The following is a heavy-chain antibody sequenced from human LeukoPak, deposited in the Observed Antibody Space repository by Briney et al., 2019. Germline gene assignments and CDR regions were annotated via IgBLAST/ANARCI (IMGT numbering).Heavy chain of an antibody. J-gene: IGHJ4*02. CDR1: GFTFSNYW. Sequence: GGSLRLSCAASGFTFSNYWMSWVRQAPGKGPVWVSRINTDGTNTAYAASVKGRFTISRDNAYNTLYLQMNSLRAEDTAVYYCASGVNYFDYWGQGTLVTVSS. V-gene: IGHV3-74*01. CDR3: ASGVNYFDY. D-gene: IGHD3-3*01. CDR2: INTDGTNT.